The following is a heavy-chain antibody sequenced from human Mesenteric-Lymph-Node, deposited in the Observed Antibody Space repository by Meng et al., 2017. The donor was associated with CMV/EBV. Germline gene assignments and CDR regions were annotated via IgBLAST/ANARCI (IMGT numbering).Heavy chain of an antibody. D-gene: IGHD5-24*01. J-gene: IGHJ3*02. CDR2: IYYSGST. CDR1: GGSISSSSYY. CDR3: ARGLRRWLQLDAFDI. Sequence: SETLSPTCTVPGGSISSSSYYWGWLRQPPGKGLEWIGSIYYSGSTYYNPSLKSRVTISVDTSKTHFSLKLISVTAADTAVYYCARGLRRWLQLDAFDIWGQGTMVTVSS. V-gene: IGHV4-39*02.